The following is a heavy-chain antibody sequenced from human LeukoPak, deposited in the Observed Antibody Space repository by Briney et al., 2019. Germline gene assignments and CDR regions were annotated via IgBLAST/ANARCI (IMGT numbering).Heavy chain of an antibody. CDR2: ISSSSSYI. J-gene: IGHJ4*02. CDR1: GFTFSSYS. D-gene: IGHD2-2*02. V-gene: IGHV3-21*01. CDR3: ARDPGRSSTSCYTRGDY. Sequence: GGSLRLSCAASGFTFSSYSMNWVRQAPGKGLEWVSSISSSSSYIYYADSVKGRFTISRDNAKNSLYLQMNSLRAEDTAVYYCARDPGRSSTSCYTRGDYWGQGTLVTVSS.